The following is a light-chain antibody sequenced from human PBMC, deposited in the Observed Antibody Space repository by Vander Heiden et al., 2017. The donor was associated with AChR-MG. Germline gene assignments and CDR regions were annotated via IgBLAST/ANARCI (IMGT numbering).Light chain of an antibody. V-gene: IGKV3-20*01. Sequence: EIVLTQSPGTLSLSPGERATLSCRASQSLSSSFLAWYQQKPGQAPRLLIYAASSRATGIPDRFSGSGSATDFTLTISRLEPEDFAVYYCQKYGSSPQTFGGGTKVEIK. CDR3: QKYGSSPQT. CDR2: AAS. CDR1: QSLSSSF. J-gene: IGKJ4*01.